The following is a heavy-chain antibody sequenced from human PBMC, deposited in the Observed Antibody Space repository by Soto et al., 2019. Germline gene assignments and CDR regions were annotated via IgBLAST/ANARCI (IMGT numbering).Heavy chain of an antibody. Sequence: SETLSLTCAVSGGSISSSNWWSWVRQPPGKGLEWIGEIFHSGSTNYNPSLKSRVTISVDKSKSQFSLKLSSVTAADTAVYYCARKGYYYGMDVWGQGTTVTVSS. CDR2: IFHSGST. CDR3: ARKGYYYGMDV. V-gene: IGHV4-4*02. J-gene: IGHJ6*02. CDR1: GGSISSSNW.